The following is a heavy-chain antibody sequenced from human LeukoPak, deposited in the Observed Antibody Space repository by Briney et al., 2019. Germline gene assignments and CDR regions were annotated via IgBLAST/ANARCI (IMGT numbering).Heavy chain of an antibody. D-gene: IGHD1/OR15-1a*01. CDR3: ATSESQTKFDY. J-gene: IGHJ4*02. Sequence: GEPLKISCKGSGYSFTTYWIGWVRQMPGKGLEWMGIIFPGDSDTIYSPSFQGQVTISADKSINTAYLQWSSLKASDTAIYYCATSESQTKFDYWGQGTLVTASS. CDR2: IFPGDSDT. V-gene: IGHV5-51*01. CDR1: GYSFTTYW.